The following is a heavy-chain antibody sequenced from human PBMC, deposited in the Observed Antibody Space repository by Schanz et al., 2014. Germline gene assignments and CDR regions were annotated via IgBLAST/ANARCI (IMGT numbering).Heavy chain of an antibody. J-gene: IGHJ4*02. D-gene: IGHD4-17*01. Sequence: VQLVESGGGVVQPGRSLRLSCAASGFAFNNYGMHWVRQASGKGLEWVANIKQDGSEKYYVDSVKGRFTISRDNAKKSLYLRMNSLRAEDTAVYYCARDAVTSVLTPGFYYWGQGTLVTVSS. CDR3: ARDAVTSVLTPGFYY. CDR1: GFAFNNYG. CDR2: IKQDGSEK. V-gene: IGHV3-7*01.